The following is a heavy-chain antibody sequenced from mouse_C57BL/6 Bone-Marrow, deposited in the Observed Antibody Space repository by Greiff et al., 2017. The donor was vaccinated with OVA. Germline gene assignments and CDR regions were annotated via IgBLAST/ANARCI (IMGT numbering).Heavy chain of an antibody. CDR2: IDPETGGT. Sequence: VKLQESGAELVRPGASVTLSCKASGYTFTDYEMHWVKQTPVHGLEWIGAIDPETGGTAYNQKFKGKAILTADKSSSTAYMELRSLTSEDSAVYYCTRNPLLGYDYWGRGTSVTVSS. CDR1: GYTFTDYE. V-gene: IGHV1-15*01. J-gene: IGHJ4*01. CDR3: TRNPLLGYDY. D-gene: IGHD6-1*01.